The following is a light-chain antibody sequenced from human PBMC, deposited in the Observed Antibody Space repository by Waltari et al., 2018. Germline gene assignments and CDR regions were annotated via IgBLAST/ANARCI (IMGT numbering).Light chain of an antibody. V-gene: IGLV2-23*02. J-gene: IGLJ3*02. CDR3: CSYAGRSTLV. CDR1: SSDVGASNL. CDR2: EVN. Sequence: QSALTQPASVSGSPGQSITISCSGTSSDVGASNLISWYQQQPGKVPPLMIYEVNKRPSGVANRFSGSKSDNTASLTISGLQAEDEADYYCCSYAGRSTLVFGGGTKLTVL.